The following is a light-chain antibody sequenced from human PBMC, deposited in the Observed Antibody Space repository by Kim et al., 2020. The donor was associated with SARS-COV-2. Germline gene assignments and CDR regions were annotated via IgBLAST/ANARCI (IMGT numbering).Light chain of an antibody. CDR3: QQRYNWPLT. CDR1: QSVGNS. Sequence: LFPGDRATRSCRASQSVGNSLAWFQQKPGKAPRLLIFETSNRATGIPARFSGSGSGTAFTLTISSLEPEDFAVYYCQQRYNWPLTFGGGTKVDIK. J-gene: IGKJ4*01. CDR2: ETS. V-gene: IGKV3-11*01.